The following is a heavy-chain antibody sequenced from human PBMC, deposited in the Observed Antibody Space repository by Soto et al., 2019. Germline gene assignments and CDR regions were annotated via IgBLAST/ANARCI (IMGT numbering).Heavy chain of an antibody. J-gene: IGHJ4*02. CDR1: GYSFTSYW. Sequence: EVQLVQSGAEVKKPGESLRISCKASGYSFTSYWISWVRQMPGKGLEWMGRIDPSDSYNNYSPSFRGHVTISADKSIGTDYLQWSSLKALDTDMYFCARLNHYYDKSGDYWGQGTLVTVSS. CDR2: IDPSDSYN. D-gene: IGHD3-22*01. CDR3: ARLNHYYDKSGDY. V-gene: IGHV5-10-1*01.